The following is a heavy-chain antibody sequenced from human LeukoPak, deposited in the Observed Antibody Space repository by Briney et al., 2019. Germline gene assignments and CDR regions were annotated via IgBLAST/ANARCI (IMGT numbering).Heavy chain of an antibody. CDR1: GGSISSYY. J-gene: IGHJ5*02. D-gene: IGHD2-15*01. CDR2: IYNSEST. CDR3: ARVTIHCSGGSCYLGWFDP. Sequence: SETLSLTCTVSGGSISSYYWTWIRQPPGKGLEWIGYIYNSESTNYNPSLKSRVTISVDTSKSQFSLNLSSVTAADTAVYYCARVTIHCSGGSCYLGWFDPWGQGTLVTASS. V-gene: IGHV4-59*01.